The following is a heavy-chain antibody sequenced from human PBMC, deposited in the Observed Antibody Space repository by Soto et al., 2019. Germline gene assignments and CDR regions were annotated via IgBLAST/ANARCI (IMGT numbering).Heavy chain of an antibody. Sequence: GASVKVSCKASGYTFTSYGISWVRQAPGQGLEWMGWISAYNGNTNYAQKLQGRVTMTTDTSTSTAYMELRSLRSDDTAVYYCAIDDDYVWGSYRPPWGQGTLVTVSS. CDR3: AIDDDYVWGSYRPP. J-gene: IGHJ5*02. V-gene: IGHV1-18*01. D-gene: IGHD3-16*02. CDR1: GYTFTSYG. CDR2: ISAYNGNT.